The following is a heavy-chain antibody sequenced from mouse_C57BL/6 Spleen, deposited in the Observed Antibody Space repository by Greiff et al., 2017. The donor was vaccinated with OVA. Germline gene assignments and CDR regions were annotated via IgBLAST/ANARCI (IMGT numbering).Heavy chain of an antibody. CDR3: ASIYYYGSAYFDV. Sequence: QVQLKQPGAELVKPGASVKLSCKASGYTFTSYWMHWVKQRPGRGLEWIGRIDPNSGGTKYNEKFKSKATLTVDKPSSTAYMQLSSLTSEDSAVYYCASIYYYGSAYFDVWGTGTTVTVSS. CDR1: GYTFTSYW. J-gene: IGHJ1*03. CDR2: IDPNSGGT. D-gene: IGHD1-1*01. V-gene: IGHV1-72*01.